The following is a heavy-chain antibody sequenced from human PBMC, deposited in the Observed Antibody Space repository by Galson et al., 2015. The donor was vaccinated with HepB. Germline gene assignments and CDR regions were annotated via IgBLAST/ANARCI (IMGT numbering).Heavy chain of an antibody. CDR3: ARDRDYDILTGYYRLDY. V-gene: IGHV1-18*04. CDR1: GYTFTSYG. D-gene: IGHD3-9*01. J-gene: IGHJ4*02. CDR2: ISAYNGNT. Sequence: SVKVSCKASGYTFTSYGISWVRQAPGQGLEWMGWISAYNGNTNYAQKLQGRVTMTTDTSTSTAYMELRSLRSDDTAVYYCARDRDYDILTGYYRLDYWGQGTLVTVSS.